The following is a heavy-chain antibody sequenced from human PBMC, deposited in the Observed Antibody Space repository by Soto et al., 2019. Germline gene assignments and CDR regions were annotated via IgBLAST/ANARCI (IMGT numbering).Heavy chain of an antibody. CDR3: ARVAWNDVRWFDP. CDR2: ISAYNGNT. Sequence: ASVKVSCKASGYTFTSYGISWVRQAPGQGLEWMGWISAYNGNTNYAQKLKGRVTMTTDTSTSTAYMELRSLRSDYTAVYYCARVAWNDVRWFDPWGQGTLVTVSS. D-gene: IGHD1-1*01. J-gene: IGHJ5*02. V-gene: IGHV1-18*01. CDR1: GYTFTSYG.